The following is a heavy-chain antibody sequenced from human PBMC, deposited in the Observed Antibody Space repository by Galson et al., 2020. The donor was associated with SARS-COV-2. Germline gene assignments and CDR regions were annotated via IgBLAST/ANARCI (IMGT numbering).Heavy chain of an antibody. J-gene: IGHJ3*02. V-gene: IGHV3-30*18. CDR2: ISYDGSIK. D-gene: IGHD2-2*03. Sequence: QLGESLKISCAASGFTFSSYGMHWVRQAPGKGLEWVAVISYDGSIKYYADSVKGRFSISRDNSKNTLHLQMNSLRAEDTAVYYCAKDHWISLPYDVSDIWGQGTMVTVSS. CDR1: GFTFSSYG. CDR3: AKDHWISLPYDVSDI.